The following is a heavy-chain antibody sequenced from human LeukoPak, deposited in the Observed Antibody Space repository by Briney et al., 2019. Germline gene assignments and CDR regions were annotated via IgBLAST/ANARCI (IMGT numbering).Heavy chain of an antibody. CDR1: GGSISGYF. Sequence: SETLSLTCTVSGGSISGYFWNWIRQPPGKGLEWIGYIYYSGTTDYSPSLKSRVTMSVDTSKNQFSLNLNSVTAADTAVYYCARMGAIAGASANPDHWGQGTLVTVSS. V-gene: IGHV4-59*01. D-gene: IGHD6-13*01. J-gene: IGHJ4*02. CDR2: IYYSGTT. CDR3: ARMGAIAGASANPDH.